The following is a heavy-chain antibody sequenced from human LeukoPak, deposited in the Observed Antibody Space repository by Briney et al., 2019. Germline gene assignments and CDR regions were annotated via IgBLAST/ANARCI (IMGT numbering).Heavy chain of an antibody. CDR1: GGTFSSYA. Sequence: SVTVSCKASGGTFSSYAISWVRQAPGQGLEWMGGIIPIFGTANYAQKFQGRVTITADESTSTAYMELSSLRSEDTAVYYCARVPRADCSSTSCRFDYWGQGTLVTVSS. V-gene: IGHV1-69*13. CDR3: ARVPRADCSSTSCRFDY. D-gene: IGHD2-2*01. CDR2: IIPIFGTA. J-gene: IGHJ4*02.